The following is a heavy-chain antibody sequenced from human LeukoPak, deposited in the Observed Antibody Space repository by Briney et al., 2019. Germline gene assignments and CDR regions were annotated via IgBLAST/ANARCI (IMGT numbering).Heavy chain of an antibody. J-gene: IGHJ3*02. V-gene: IGHV3-30-3*01. D-gene: IGHD2-21*02. Sequence: PGGSLRLSCAASGFTFSSYAMHWVRQAPGKGLEWVAVISYDGSNKYYADSVKGRFTTSRDNSKNTLYLQMNSLRAEDTAVYYCAKVRKLLNIVVVTARDENAFDIWGQGTMVTVSS. CDR3: AKVRKLLNIVVVTARDENAFDI. CDR1: GFTFSSYA. CDR2: ISYDGSNK.